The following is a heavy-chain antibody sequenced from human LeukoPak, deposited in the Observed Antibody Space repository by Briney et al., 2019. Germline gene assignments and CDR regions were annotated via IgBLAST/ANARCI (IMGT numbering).Heavy chain of an antibody. CDR1: GFTFSSFG. CDR3: ARDGLEQWLDNGMDV. J-gene: IGHJ6*02. V-gene: IGHV3-33*08. D-gene: IGHD6-19*01. Sequence: GGSLRLSCAASGFTFSSFGMHWVRQAPGKGLEWVAVIWYDGSNNYYADSVKGRFTISRDNSKNTLYLQMNSLRAEDTAVYYCARDGLEQWLDNGMDVWGQGTAVTVSS. CDR2: IWYDGSNN.